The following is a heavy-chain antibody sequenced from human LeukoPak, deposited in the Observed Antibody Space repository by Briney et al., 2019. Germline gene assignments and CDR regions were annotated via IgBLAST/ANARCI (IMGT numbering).Heavy chain of an antibody. CDR3: ATQPYYYDSSGYY. CDR1: GFTFSSYS. D-gene: IGHD3-22*01. V-gene: IGHV3-21*01. J-gene: IGHJ4*02. Sequence: GGSLRLSCAASGFTFSSYSMNWVRQAPGKGLEWVSSISSSSSYIYYADSVRGRFTISRDNAKNSLYLQMNSLRAEDTAVYYCATQPYYYDSSGYYWGQGTLVTVSS. CDR2: ISSSSSYI.